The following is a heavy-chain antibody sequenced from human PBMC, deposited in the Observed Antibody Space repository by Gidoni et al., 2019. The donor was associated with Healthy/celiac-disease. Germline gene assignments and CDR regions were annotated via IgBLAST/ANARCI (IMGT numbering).Heavy chain of an antibody. V-gene: IGHV3-23*01. CDR3: AKDRSGYNSGGDY. D-gene: IGHD5-12*01. CDR2: ISGSGGST. J-gene: IGHJ4*02. CDR1: GFTFSSYS. Sequence: EVQLLESGGGLVQPGGSLRLSCAASGFTFSSYSMSWVRQAPGKGLEWVSAISGSGGSTYYADSVKGRFTISRDNSKNTLYLQMNSLRAEDTAVYYCAKDRSGYNSGGDYWGQGTLVTVSS.